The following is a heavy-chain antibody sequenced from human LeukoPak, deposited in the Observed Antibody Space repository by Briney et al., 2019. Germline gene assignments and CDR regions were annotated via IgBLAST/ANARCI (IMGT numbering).Heavy chain of an antibody. CDR1: GFTFDDYG. CDR3: AGWAVASAFDI. D-gene: IGHD6-19*01. Sequence: GGSLRLSCPASGFTFDDYGMSWVRHAPGNGLEWVSGTNWNGGSTGYADSVKGRFTISRDNAKNSLYLQMNSLRADDTAVYCCAGWAVASAFDIWGQGTMVTVSS. CDR2: TNWNGGST. J-gene: IGHJ3*02. V-gene: IGHV3-20*04.